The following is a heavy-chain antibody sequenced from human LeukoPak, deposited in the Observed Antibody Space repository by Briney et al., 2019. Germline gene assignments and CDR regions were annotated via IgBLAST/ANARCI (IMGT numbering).Heavy chain of an antibody. V-gene: IGHV4-31*11. D-gene: IGHD2-21*02. CDR2: ISNSGTT. CDR3: ARDVVVTSSPDAFDI. Sequence: SETLSLTCAVSGDSVSSGGYYWTWIRQHPGKGLEWIGYISNSGTTSYNPSLRSRVTISVDTSNNHFSLRLTSVTAADTAVYYCARDVVVTSSPDAFDIWGQGTVVTVSS. J-gene: IGHJ3*02. CDR1: GDSVSSGGYY.